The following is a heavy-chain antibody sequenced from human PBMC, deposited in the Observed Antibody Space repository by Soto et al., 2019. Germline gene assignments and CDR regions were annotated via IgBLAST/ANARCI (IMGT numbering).Heavy chain of an antibody. CDR2: MNPNSGNT. V-gene: IGHV1-8*01. CDR3: ARPPKAVGVSSLAY. J-gene: IGHJ4*01. Sequence: GQGLEWMGWMNPNSGNTGYAQKFQGRVTMTRNTSISTAYMELSSLRSEDTAVYYCARPPKAVGVSSLAYRGYGTLVTVSS. D-gene: IGHD3-10*01.